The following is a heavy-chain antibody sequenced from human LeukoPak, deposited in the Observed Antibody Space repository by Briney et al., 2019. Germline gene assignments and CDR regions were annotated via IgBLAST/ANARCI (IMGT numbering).Heavy chain of an antibody. CDR1: GGSFSGYY. Sequence: SETLSLTCAVYGGSFSGYYWSWIRQPPGKGLEWIGEINHSGSTNYNPSLKSRVTISVDTSKNQFSLKLSSVTAADTAVYYCARRSGRRYCSSTSCEPKGVFDYWGQGTLVTVSS. CDR2: INHSGST. V-gene: IGHV4-34*01. D-gene: IGHD2-2*01. CDR3: ARRSGRRYCSSTSCEPKGVFDY. J-gene: IGHJ4*02.